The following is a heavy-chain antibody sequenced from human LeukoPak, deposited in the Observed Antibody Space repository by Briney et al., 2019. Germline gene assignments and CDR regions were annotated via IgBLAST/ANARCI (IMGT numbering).Heavy chain of an antibody. Sequence: GGTLRLSCAASGFTFSSYAMSWVRQAPGKGLEWVSAISGSGGSTYYADSVKGRFTISRDNSKNTLYLQMNSLRAEDTAVYYCATRYNHYDSSGYYSETFDYWGQGTLVTVSS. J-gene: IGHJ4*02. V-gene: IGHV3-23*01. CDR3: ATRYNHYDSSGYYSETFDY. CDR1: GFTFSSYA. CDR2: ISGSGGST. D-gene: IGHD3-22*01.